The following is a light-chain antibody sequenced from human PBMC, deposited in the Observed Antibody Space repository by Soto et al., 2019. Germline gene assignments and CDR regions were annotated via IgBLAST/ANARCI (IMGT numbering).Light chain of an antibody. CDR2: GAS. CDR1: QGVSSS. V-gene: IGKV3-15*01. Sequence: DILMTQSPPTLSVSLGGRATHYCRASQGVSSSLAWYQQKPGQAPRLLIYGASTRATGTPARFSGGGSGTEFTLTISSLQSEDFAVYYCQQYKSWPPITFGQGTRLEIK. J-gene: IGKJ5*01. CDR3: QQYKSWPPIT.